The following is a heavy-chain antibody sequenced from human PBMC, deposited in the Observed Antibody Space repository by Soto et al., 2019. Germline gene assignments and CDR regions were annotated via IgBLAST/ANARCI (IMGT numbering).Heavy chain of an antibody. CDR3: AREDGYNGNWFDP. CDR2: IDPSDSYT. D-gene: IGHD5-12*01. J-gene: IGHJ5*02. V-gene: IGHV5-10-1*01. Sequence: GESLKISCKGSGYSFTSYWISWVRQMPGKGLEWMGRIDPSDSYTNYSPSFQGHVTISADKSISTAYLQWSSPKASDTAMYYCAREDGYNGNWFDPWGQGTLVTV. CDR1: GYSFTSYW.